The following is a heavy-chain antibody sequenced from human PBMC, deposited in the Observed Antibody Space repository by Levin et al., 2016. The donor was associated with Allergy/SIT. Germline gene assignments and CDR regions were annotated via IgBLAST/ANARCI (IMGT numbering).Heavy chain of an antibody. J-gene: IGHJ6*02. D-gene: IGHD5-24*01. CDR3: ARLDGYKLQTRGYYYYYGMDV. Sequence: VRQMPGKGLEWMGIIYPGDSDTRYSPSFQGQVTISADKSISTAYLQWSSLKASDTAMYYCARLDGYKLQTRGYYYYYGMDVWGQGTTVTVSS. V-gene: IGHV5-51*01. CDR2: IYPGDSDT.